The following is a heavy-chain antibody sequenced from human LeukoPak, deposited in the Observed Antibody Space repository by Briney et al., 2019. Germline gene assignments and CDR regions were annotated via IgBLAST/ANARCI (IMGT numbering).Heavy chain of an antibody. Sequence: GGSLRLSCAASGFTFSDYYMSWIRQAPGKGLEWVAVIWYDGSNKYYADSVKGRFTISRDNSKNTLYLQMNSLRAEDTAVYYCARDRDGYNFDAFDIWGQGTMVTVSS. D-gene: IGHD5-24*01. CDR1: GFTFSDYY. J-gene: IGHJ3*02. CDR3: ARDRDGYNFDAFDI. CDR2: IWYDGSNK. V-gene: IGHV3-33*08.